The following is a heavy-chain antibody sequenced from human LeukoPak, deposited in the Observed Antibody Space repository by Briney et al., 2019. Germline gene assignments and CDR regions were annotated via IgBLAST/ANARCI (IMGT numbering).Heavy chain of an antibody. CDR1: GGSISSGGYY. J-gene: IGHJ4*02. Sequence: SETLSLTCTVSGGSISSGGYYWSWTRQHPGKGLEWVGYIYYSGSTYYNPSLKSRVTISVDTSKNQFSLKLSSVTAADTAVYYCARVGSGSYNWYFDYWGQGTLVTVSS. CDR2: IYYSGST. D-gene: IGHD1-26*01. CDR3: ARVGSGSYNWYFDY. V-gene: IGHV4-31*03.